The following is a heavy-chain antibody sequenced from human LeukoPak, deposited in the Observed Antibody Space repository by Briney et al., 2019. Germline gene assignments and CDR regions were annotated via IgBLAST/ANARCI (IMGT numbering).Heavy chain of an antibody. Sequence: ASVKVSCKASGYTFTSYYMHWVRQAPGQGLEWMGIINPSGGSTSYAQKFQGRVTMTRDTSTSTVYMELSSLRSEDTAVYYCARSHVLRYFDWMVAGGPRYYFDYWGQGTLVTVSS. CDR3: ARSHVLRYFDWMVAGGPRYYFDY. CDR2: INPSGGST. D-gene: IGHD3-9*01. V-gene: IGHV1-46*01. CDR1: GYTFTSYY. J-gene: IGHJ4*02.